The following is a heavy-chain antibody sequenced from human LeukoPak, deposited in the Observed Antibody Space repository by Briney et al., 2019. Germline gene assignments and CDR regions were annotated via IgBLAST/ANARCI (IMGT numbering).Heavy chain of an antibody. V-gene: IGHV3-23*01. CDR3: AAEGHDYGGNGDAFDI. CDR1: GFTFSSYA. J-gene: IGHJ3*02. CDR2: ISGSGGST. D-gene: IGHD4-23*01. Sequence: GGSLRLSCAASGFTFSSYAMSWVRQAPGKGLEWVSAISGSGGSTSYADSVKGRFTISRDNSKNTLYLQMNSLRAEDTAVYYCAAEGHDYGGNGDAFDIWGQGTMVTVSS.